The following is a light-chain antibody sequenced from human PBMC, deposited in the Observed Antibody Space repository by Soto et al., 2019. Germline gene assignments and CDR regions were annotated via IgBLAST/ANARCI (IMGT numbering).Light chain of an antibody. J-gene: IGLJ3*02. CDR2: AND. V-gene: IGLV1-44*01. CDR3: QSYDNSLSGAWV. Sequence: QSVLTQPPSASGAPGQRVTISCSGSTSNIGSHSVNWYRQLPGTAPKVVMFANDERPSGVPDRISGSKSGTSASLAITGLQAEDEADYYCQSYDNSLSGAWVFGGGTQLTVL. CDR1: TSNIGSHS.